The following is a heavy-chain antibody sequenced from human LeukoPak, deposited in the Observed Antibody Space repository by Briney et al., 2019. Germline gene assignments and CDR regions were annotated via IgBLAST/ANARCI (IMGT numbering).Heavy chain of an antibody. CDR3: ARRHYYDSSGYYPPDS. V-gene: IGHV5-51*01. CDR1: GYSFTSYW. CDR2: IYPGDSDT. J-gene: IGHJ5*01. D-gene: IGHD3-22*01. Sequence: GESLKISCKGSGYSFTSYWIGWVRQMPGKGLEWVGIIYPGDSDTRYSPSFQGQVTISADKSISTAYLQWSSPKASDTAMYYCARRHYYDSSGYYPPDSWGQGTLVTVSS.